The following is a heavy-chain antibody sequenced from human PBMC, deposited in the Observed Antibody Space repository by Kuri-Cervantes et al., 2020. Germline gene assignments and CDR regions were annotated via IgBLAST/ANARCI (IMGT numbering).Heavy chain of an antibody. CDR2: ISAHNGDT. CDR1: GYTFTSYD. CDR3: ARDYRGSSWYSDY. Sequence: ASVKVSCKASGYTFTSYDINWVRQATGQGLECMGWISAHNGDTKYAQNFQGRVTSTTDTSTSTAYMELRSLRSDDTAVYYCARDYRGSSWYSDYWGQGTLVTVSS. D-gene: IGHD6-13*01. V-gene: IGHV1-18*01. J-gene: IGHJ4*02.